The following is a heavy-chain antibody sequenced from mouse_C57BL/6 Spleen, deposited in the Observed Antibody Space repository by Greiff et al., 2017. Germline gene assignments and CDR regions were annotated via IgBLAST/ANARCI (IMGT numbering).Heavy chain of an antibody. D-gene: IGHD1-1*01. Sequence: QVQLQQSGAELVKPGASVKMSCKASGYTFTSYWITWVKQRPGQGLEWIGDIYPGSGSTNYNEKFKSKATLTVDTSSSPAYMQRSSLTAEDSAVYYCARGDYYGSSSPWFAYWGQGTLVTVSA. CDR1: GYTFTSYW. CDR3: ARGDYYGSSSPWFAY. CDR2: IYPGSGST. V-gene: IGHV1-55*01. J-gene: IGHJ3*01.